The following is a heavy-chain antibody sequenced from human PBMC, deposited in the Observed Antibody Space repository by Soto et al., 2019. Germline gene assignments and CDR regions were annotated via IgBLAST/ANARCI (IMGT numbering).Heavy chain of an antibody. Sequence: QVQLVQSGAEVKKPGASVKVSCKASGYTFTSYDINWVRQATGQGLEWMGWMNPNSGNTGYAQKFQGSVTMTRNTSISTVYMELSSLRSEDTAVYYCARRGYSSSWYYYYYYGMDVWGQGTTVTVSS. J-gene: IGHJ6*02. CDR1: GYTFTSYD. D-gene: IGHD6-13*01. CDR2: MNPNSGNT. CDR3: ARRGYSSSWYYYYYYGMDV. V-gene: IGHV1-8*01.